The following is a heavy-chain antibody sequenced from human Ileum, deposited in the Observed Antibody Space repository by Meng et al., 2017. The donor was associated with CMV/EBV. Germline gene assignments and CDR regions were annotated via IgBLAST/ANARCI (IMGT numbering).Heavy chain of an antibody. CDR2: IYFSGTT. CDR1: GGSISGYY. CDR3: ARVAGSYGPGDFPY. D-gene: IGHD1-26*01. Sequence: GSLRLSCTVSGGSISGYYWGWIRQPPGKGLEWIGYIYFSGTTNYSPSIKRRVSISLATSKNQFSLKLSSVTAADTAVYFCARVAGSYGPGDFPYWGQGTLVTVSS. V-gene: IGHV4-59*01. J-gene: IGHJ4*02.